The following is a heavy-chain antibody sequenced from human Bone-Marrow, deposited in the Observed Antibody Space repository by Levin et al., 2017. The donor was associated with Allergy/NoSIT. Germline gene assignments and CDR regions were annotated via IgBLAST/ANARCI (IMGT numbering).Heavy chain of an antibody. CDR3: VRGKGLVGATDSYNNGVDV. D-gene: IGHD1-26*01. J-gene: IGHJ6*02. CDR2: ITSFSTYI. V-gene: IGHV3-21*01. Sequence: GESLKISCAASGFTFNSYSMNWVRQAPGKGLEWVSSITSFSTYIDYADSVKGRFTISRDNAKNSLILQMSGLRGEDTAVYYCVRGKGLVGATDSYNNGVDVWGQGTTVTVSS. CDR1: GFTFNSYS.